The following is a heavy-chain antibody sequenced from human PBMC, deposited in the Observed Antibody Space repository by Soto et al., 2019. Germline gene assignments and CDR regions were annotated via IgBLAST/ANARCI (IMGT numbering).Heavy chain of an antibody. Sequence: LRLSCAASGFTFDDYAMHWVRQAPGKGLEWVSGISWNSGSIGYADSVKGRFTISRDNAKNSLYLQMNSLRAEDTALYYCAKDFGDKTYYDFWSGYYFDYWGQGTLVTVSS. CDR3: AKDFGDKTYYDFWSGYYFDY. J-gene: IGHJ4*02. CDR2: ISWNSGSI. D-gene: IGHD3-3*01. CDR1: GFTFDDYA. V-gene: IGHV3-9*01.